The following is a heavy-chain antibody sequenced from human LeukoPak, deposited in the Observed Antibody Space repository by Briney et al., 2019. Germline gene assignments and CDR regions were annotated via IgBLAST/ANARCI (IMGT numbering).Heavy chain of an antibody. D-gene: IGHD3-22*01. CDR3: AKDGEGITMIVVVTYYFDY. V-gene: IGHV3-66*01. CDR2: IYSGGST. CDR1: GFTVSRNY. J-gene: IGHJ4*02. Sequence: GGSLRLSCAASGFTVSRNYMSWVGQAPRKGLEWFSVIYSGGSTYYANSAKARFTISRDNSKNTLYLQMNSLRAEDTAVYHCAKDGEGITMIVVVTYYFDYWGQGTLVTVSS.